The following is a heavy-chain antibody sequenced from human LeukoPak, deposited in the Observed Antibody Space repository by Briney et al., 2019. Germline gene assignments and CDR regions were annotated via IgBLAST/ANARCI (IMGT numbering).Heavy chain of an antibody. CDR2: ISASNGNT. D-gene: IGHD2-2*01. J-gene: IGHJ5*02. V-gene: IGHV1-18*01. CDR1: GYIFPSYG. Sequence: ASVKVSCKASGYIFPSYGISWVRQAPGQGLEWMGWISASNGNTNYAQKLQGRVTMTTDTSTSTAYMDLRSLRSDDTAVYYCARDHDIVVVPAADPNWFDPWGQGTLVTVSS. CDR3: ARDHDIVVVPAADPNWFDP.